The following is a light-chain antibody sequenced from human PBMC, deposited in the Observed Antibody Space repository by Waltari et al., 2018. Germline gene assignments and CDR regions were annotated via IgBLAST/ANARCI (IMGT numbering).Light chain of an antibody. V-gene: IGKV1-9*01. Sequence: QLTQTLFSLSASVGDSVTVTCPATQGISCYLAWYHYKPGKAPKLLLYAASTLQSEVPSRFSGSGAGTEFTLTISSLQPEDFSTYCGQQLNSNPGTFSQGTTVEIK. CDR3: QQLNSNPGT. CDR1: QGISCY. J-gene: IGKJ1*01. CDR2: AAS.